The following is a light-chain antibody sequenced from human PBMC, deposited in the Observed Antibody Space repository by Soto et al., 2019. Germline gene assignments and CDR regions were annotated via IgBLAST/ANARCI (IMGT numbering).Light chain of an antibody. V-gene: IGKV3-20*01. CDR2: GAS. J-gene: IGKJ1*01. CDR3: QQYSSSSRT. Sequence: EIVLTQSPGTLSLSPGERATLSCRASQSVSSYLAWYQQKPGQAPRLLIYGASSRATGIPDRFSASGSGTDFTLTISRLEPEDFAVYYCQQYSSSSRTFGQGTKVEIK. CDR1: QSVSSY.